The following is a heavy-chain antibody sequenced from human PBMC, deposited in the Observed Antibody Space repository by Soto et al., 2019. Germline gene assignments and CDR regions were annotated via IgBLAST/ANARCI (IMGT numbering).Heavy chain of an antibody. V-gene: IGHV4-39*07. CDR2: VCERGSG. J-gene: IGHJ5*02. CDR1: CAAVPNSSYY. D-gene: IGHD3-16*01. Sequence: TLPRTCPFSCAAVPNSSYYWGSSGQSPGEGLEWVGSVCERGSGDSKLSVKSRAAISVDTSKHEFYLKLSSVTAADTAVEYCGRAGLGGVYWCDPWGQGTMVTVS. CDR3: GRAGLGGVYWCDP.